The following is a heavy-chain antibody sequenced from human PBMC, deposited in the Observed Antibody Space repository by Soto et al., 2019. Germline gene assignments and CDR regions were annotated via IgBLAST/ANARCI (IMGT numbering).Heavy chain of an antibody. CDR2: ISGNGRII. CDR3: ARDFDADSRTDFDY. V-gene: IGHV3-11*01. J-gene: IGHJ4*02. CDR1: GFIFSDYY. D-gene: IGHD4-17*01. Sequence: QVLLVESGGGVVKPGGPLRLSCATSGFIFSDYYMLWIRQAPGKGLEWISYISGNGRIIQYADSAKGRFTISRDNAQNSLYLQMNSLRAEDTALYFCARDFDADSRTDFDYWGQGTLVTVSS.